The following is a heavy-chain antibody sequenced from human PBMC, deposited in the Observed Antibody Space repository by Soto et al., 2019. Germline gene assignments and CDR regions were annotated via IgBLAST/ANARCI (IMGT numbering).Heavy chain of an antibody. CDR3: ARAGYCSGGSCPYYYYGMDV. D-gene: IGHD2-15*01. Sequence: SETLSLTCTVSGGSISSYYWSWIRQPPGKGLEWIGYIYYSGSTNYNPSLKSRVTISVDTSKNQFSLKLSSVTAADTAVYYCARAGYCSGGSCPYYYYGMDVWGQGTTVTVSS. J-gene: IGHJ6*02. CDR2: IYYSGST. CDR1: GGSISSYY. V-gene: IGHV4-59*01.